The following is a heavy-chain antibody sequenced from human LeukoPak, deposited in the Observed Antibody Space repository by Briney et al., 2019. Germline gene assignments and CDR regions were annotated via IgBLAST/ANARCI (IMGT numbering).Heavy chain of an antibody. CDR2: INLNVGTT. CDR1: GFTFDDYG. D-gene: IGHD1-1*01. V-gene: IGHV3-20*04. CDR3: ARGPNTNWSGLDF. Sequence: PGGSLTLSCAASGFTFDDYGMSCFRQAPWKGLEWVSGINLNVGTTGYADSVKGRFTASRDNAKTTLYLQLNNLRAQDTAVYYCARGPNTNWSGLDFWGQGTLLTVSS. J-gene: IGHJ4*02.